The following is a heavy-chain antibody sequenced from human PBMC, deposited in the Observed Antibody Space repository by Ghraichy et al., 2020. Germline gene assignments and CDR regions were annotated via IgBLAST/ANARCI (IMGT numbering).Heavy chain of an antibody. Sequence: GGSLRLSCAASGFTFSSYWMSWVRQAPGKGLEWVANIKQDGSEKYYVDSVKGRFTISRDNAKNSLYLQMNSLRAEDTAVYYCARAKWSGSYLYYYYGMDVWGQGTTVTVSS. D-gene: IGHD1-26*01. CDR2: IKQDGSEK. CDR3: ARAKWSGSYLYYYYGMDV. CDR1: GFTFSSYW. J-gene: IGHJ6*02. V-gene: IGHV3-7*01.